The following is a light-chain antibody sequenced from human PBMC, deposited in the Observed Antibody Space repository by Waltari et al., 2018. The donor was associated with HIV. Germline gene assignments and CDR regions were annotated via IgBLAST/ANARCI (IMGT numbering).Light chain of an antibody. V-gene: IGLV2-8*01. J-gene: IGLJ2*01. CDR3: SSYAGSNNLI. CDR2: EVS. Sequence: QSALTQPPSASGSPGQSVTISCTGTSSDVGNYNSVSWYQQHPGKAPKLMIYEVSERPSGVPDRFSGSKSGNTASLTVSGLQAEDEADYYCSSYAGSNNLIFGGGTKLTVL. CDR1: SSDVGNYNS.